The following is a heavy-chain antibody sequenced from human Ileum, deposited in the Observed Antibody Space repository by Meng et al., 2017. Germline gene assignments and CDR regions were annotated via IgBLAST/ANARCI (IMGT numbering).Heavy chain of an antibody. Sequence: GSGPELVTRSGTLSLTCAVSGDSISSGDWWSWVRQPPGKGLEWIGEISQESGRTNYNPSLKSRVTISLDKSKNQFSLNLNSVTAADTAVYYCVRNEGYSLGDWGQGTLVTVSS. CDR1: GDSISSGDW. J-gene: IGHJ4*02. CDR2: ISQESGRT. CDR3: VRNEGYSLGD. D-gene: IGHD2-21*01. V-gene: IGHV4-4*02.